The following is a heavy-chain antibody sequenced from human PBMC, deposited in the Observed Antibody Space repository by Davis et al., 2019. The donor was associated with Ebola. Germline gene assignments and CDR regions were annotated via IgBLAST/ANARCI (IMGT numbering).Heavy chain of an antibody. CDR1: GFTFSGYW. V-gene: IGHV3-7*01. CDR3: ARHALSLGGRDFDY. J-gene: IGHJ4*02. D-gene: IGHD2-15*01. Sequence: GESLKISCAASGFTFSGYWMSWVRQAPGKGLEWVASIKQDGSEKYHVDSVRGRFTISRDNAKNSLYLQINSLRAEDQAVYHCARHALSLGGRDFDYWGQGTLVAVSS. CDR2: IKQDGSEK.